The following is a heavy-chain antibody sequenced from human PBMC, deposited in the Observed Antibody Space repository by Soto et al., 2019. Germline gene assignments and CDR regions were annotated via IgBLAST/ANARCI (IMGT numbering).Heavy chain of an antibody. D-gene: IGHD3-10*01. V-gene: IGHV1-58*02. CDR3: AADPYYYGSGSYYPDAFDI. CDR1: GFAKTCRS. Sequence: SKGRGFAKTCRSMRWVCQSSGQRLEWIGWIVVGSGNTNYAQKFQERVTITRDMSTSTAYMELSSLRSEDTAVYYCAADPYYYGSGSYYPDAFDIWGQGTMVTVSS. J-gene: IGHJ3*02. CDR2: IVVGSGNT.